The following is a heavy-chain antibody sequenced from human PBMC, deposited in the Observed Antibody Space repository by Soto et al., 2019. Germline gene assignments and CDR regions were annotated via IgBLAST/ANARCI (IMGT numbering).Heavy chain of an antibody. CDR2: IWYDGSNK. CDR3: ARENLGRFDY. D-gene: IGHD7-27*01. Sequence: QVQLVESGGGVVQPGRSLRLSCAASGFTFSSYGMHWVRQAPGKGLEWVAVIWYDGSNKYYADSVKGRFAISRDNSKNTLYLQMNSLRAEDTAVYYCARENLGRFDYWGQGTLVTVSS. CDR1: GFTFSSYG. J-gene: IGHJ4*02. V-gene: IGHV3-33*01.